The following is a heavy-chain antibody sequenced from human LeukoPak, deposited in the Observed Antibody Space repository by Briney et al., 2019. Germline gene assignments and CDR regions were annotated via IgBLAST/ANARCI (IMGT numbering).Heavy chain of an antibody. V-gene: IGHV1-8*02. J-gene: IGHJ4*02. Sequence: ASVKVSCKASGGTFSSYAISWVRQATGQGLEWMGWLSPNSGQTDYAQKFQGRVTMTRDISISTFYLEVSSLTSEDTAVYYCTRGNGVAGDYWGQGTRVTVSS. CDR2: LSPNSGQT. CDR3: TRGNGVAGDY. CDR1: GGTFSSYA. D-gene: IGHD6-19*01.